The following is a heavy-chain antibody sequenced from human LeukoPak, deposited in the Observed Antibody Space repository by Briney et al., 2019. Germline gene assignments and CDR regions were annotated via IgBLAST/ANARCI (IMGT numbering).Heavy chain of an antibody. Sequence: SETLSLTCTVSGGSINSYYWSWIRQPPGKGLEWIGYIYHRGSTNYNSSLKSRVSISVDTSKNQLSLKLTSVTAADTAMYYCAGGLQWLAHDCWGQGTLVTVSS. CDR3: AGGLQWLAHDC. V-gene: IGHV4-59*08. J-gene: IGHJ4*02. D-gene: IGHD6-19*01. CDR1: GGSINSYY. CDR2: IYHRGST.